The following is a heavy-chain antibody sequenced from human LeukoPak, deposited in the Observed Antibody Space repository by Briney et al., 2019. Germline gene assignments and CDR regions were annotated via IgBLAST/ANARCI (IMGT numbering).Heavy chain of an antibody. Sequence: ASVKVSCKASGYTFTSYDINWVRQATGQGLEWMGWLNPNSGNTGYAQKFQGRVTMTRNTSISTAYMELSSLRSEDTAVYYCARGLSRAPDYYGSSGYQDYWGRGTLVTVSS. CDR3: ARGLSRAPDYYGSSGYQDY. CDR1: GYTFTSYD. J-gene: IGHJ4*02. D-gene: IGHD3-22*01. V-gene: IGHV1-8*01. CDR2: LNPNSGNT.